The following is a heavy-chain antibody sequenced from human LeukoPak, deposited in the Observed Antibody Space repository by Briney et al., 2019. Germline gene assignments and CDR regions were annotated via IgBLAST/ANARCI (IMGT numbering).Heavy chain of an antibody. CDR2: IKSKADGETT. V-gene: IGHV3-15*01. Sequence: PGGPLRLSCAASGFTFSNACMSWVRQAPGKVLEWVGHIKSKADGETTDFAAPVKGRFTISRNDSKNTLFLQMNSLKTEYTAVYYCTTGTWIQLWLADYWGQGTLVTVSS. CDR1: GFTFSNAC. CDR3: TTGTWIQLWLADY. J-gene: IGHJ4*02. D-gene: IGHD5-18*01.